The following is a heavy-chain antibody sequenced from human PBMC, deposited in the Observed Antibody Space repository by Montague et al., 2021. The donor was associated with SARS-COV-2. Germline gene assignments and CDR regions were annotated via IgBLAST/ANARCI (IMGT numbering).Heavy chain of an antibody. D-gene: IGHD2-2*02. V-gene: IGHV4-34*01. CDR3: ASLTLGYCSSTSCYSGWFDP. Sequence: SETLSLTCAVYGGSFSGYYWSWIRQPPGKGLEWIGEINHSGSTYYNPSLKSRVTISVGTSKNQFSLKLSSVTAADTAVYYCASLTLGYCSSTSCYSGWFDPWGQGTLVTVSS. CDR1: GGSFSGYY. J-gene: IGHJ5*02. CDR2: INHSGST.